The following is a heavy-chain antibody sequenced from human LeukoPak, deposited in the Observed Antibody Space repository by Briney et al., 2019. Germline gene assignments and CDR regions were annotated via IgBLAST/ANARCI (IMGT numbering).Heavy chain of an antibody. Sequence: GESLKISCKGSEYSFTSYWIGWVRQMPGKGLEWMGLIYPGDSDTRYSPSFQGQVTISADKSISTAYLQWSSLKASDTAMYYCARAGPTYYYDSSGLDYWGQGTLVTVSS. CDR3: ARAGPTYYYDSSGLDY. J-gene: IGHJ4*02. CDR1: EYSFTSYW. V-gene: IGHV5-51*01. D-gene: IGHD3-22*01. CDR2: IYPGDSDT.